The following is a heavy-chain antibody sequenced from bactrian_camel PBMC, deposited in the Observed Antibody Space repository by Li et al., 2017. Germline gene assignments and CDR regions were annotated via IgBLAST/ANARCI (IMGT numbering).Heavy chain of an antibody. Sequence: QLVESGGGLVQPGGSLRLSCAASGFTFSNYWMHWVRQAPGKGLEWVSVISGSAGGTTYYTGSVKGRFTISRDNTKNTVHLQMNSLKPEDAAMYYCMRDTPYWAFDYWGQGTQVTVS. CDR3: MRDTPYWAFDY. CDR1: GFTFSNYW. CDR2: ISGSAGGTT. J-gene: IGHJ6*01. V-gene: IGHV3S25*01. D-gene: IGHD1*01.